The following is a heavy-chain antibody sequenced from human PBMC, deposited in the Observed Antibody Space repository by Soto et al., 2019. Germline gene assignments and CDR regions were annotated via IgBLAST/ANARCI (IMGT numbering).Heavy chain of an antibody. D-gene: IGHD4-17*01. V-gene: IGHV4-34*01. CDR1: GGSFSGYY. CDR3: ARARLLGYFQH. Sequence: SETLSLTCAVYGGSFSGYYWSWIRQPPGKGLEWIGEINHSGSTNYNPSLKSRVTISVDTSKNQFSLKLSSVTAADTAVYYCARARLLGYFQHWGHGTLVTVSS. J-gene: IGHJ1*01. CDR2: INHSGST.